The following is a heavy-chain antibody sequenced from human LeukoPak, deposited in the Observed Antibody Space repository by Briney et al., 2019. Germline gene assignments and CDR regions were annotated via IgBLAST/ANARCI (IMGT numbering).Heavy chain of an antibody. CDR1: GFTFSSYS. J-gene: IGHJ4*02. Sequence: GGSLRLSCAASGFTFSSYSMNWVRQAPGKGLEWVSSISSSSSYIYYADSVKGRFTISRDNAKNSLYLQMNSLRAEDTAVYYCASIAAAGTDYWGQGTLVTVSS. V-gene: IGHV3-21*01. CDR2: ISSSSSYI. D-gene: IGHD6-13*01. CDR3: ASIAAAGTDY.